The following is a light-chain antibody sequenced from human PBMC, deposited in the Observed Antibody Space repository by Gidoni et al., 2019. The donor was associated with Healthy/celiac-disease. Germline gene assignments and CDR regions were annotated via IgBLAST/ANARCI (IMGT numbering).Light chain of an antibody. CDR2: DAS. CDR1: QSISSW. J-gene: IGKJ1*01. Sequence: DIQMTPSPSTLSASVGDRVTITCRASQSISSWLAWYQQKPGKAPKLLIYDASRLESGVPSRFSGSGSGTEFTLTISSLQPDDFATYYCQQYNTQGTFGQGTKVEIK. V-gene: IGKV1-5*01. CDR3: QQYNTQGT.